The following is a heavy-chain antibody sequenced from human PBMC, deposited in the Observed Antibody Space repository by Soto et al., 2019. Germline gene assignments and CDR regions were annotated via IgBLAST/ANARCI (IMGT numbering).Heavy chain of an antibody. CDR2: ISGSGGSA. Sequence: GGSLRLSCAASGFTFSSYSMSWVRQAPGKGLEWVSAISGSGGSAYYTDSVKGRFTISRDNSKNTLYLQMNSLRADDTAVYYCAKEQWYSSSWSPEFFDFWGQGTLVTVSS. CDR1: GFTFSSYS. J-gene: IGHJ4*02. V-gene: IGHV3-23*01. D-gene: IGHD6-13*01. CDR3: AKEQWYSSSWSPEFFDF.